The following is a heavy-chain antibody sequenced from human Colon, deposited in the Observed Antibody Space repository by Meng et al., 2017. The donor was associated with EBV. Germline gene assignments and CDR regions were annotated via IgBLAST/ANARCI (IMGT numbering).Heavy chain of an antibody. CDR2: INHSGST. V-gene: IGHV4-34*01. J-gene: IGHJ5*02. Sequence: LHHGGAGLLKPSDTLSLTCAVYGGSFSGYYWNWIRQPPGKGLEWIGEINHSGSTKYNPSLKSRVTISVDTSKNQFSLKLSSVTAADTAVYYCARASYGSGSPLGESWFDPWGQGTLVTVSS. D-gene: IGHD3-10*01. CDR1: GGSFSGYY. CDR3: ARASYGSGSPLGESWFDP.